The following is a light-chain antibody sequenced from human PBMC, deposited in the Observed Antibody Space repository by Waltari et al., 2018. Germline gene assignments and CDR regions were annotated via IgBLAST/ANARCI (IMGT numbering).Light chain of an antibody. J-gene: IGKJ4*01. V-gene: IGKV1-9*01. CDR3: QQVNTFAPT. Sequence: QLTQSPSSLSASVGDRVTINCRTSQDLSSYLVWYPHKPGKAPKPLIYAASELKSGVPSRFSGSGSGTNFTLTIRSLEPEDFATYYCQQVNTFAPTFGGGTKVDI. CDR2: AAS. CDR1: QDLSSY.